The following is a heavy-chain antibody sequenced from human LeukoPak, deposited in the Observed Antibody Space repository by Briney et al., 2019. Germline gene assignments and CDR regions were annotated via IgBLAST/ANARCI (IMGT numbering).Heavy chain of an antibody. Sequence: ASVKVSRKASGYTFTSYNVVWVRQAPGQGLEWMGWINTNTGNPTYAQGFTGRFVFSLDTSVSTTYLQISSLKAEDTAVYYCARGLSHSADYWGQGTLVTVSS. J-gene: IGHJ4*02. V-gene: IGHV7-4-1*02. D-gene: IGHD4-11*01. CDR1: GYTFTSYN. CDR2: INTNTGNP. CDR3: ARGLSHSADY.